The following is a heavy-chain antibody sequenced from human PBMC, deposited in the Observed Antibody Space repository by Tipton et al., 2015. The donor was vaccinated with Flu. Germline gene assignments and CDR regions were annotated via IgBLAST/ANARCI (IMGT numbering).Heavy chain of an antibody. V-gene: IGHV4-39*01. CDR1: GGSISGGDYN. Sequence: TLSLTCTVSGGSISGGDYNWGWIRQPPGKGLEWIGSLFYYGTTYYNPSLRSRVTISVDTSKNQFSLRLSSVTAADTAIYYCARVPNIPAANYYFDDWGQGTLVTVSS. D-gene: IGHD2-2*01. CDR2: LFYYGTT. CDR3: ARVPNIPAANYYFDD. J-gene: IGHJ4*02.